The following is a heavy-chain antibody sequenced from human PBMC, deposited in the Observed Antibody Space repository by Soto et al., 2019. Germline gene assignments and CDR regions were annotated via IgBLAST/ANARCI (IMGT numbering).Heavy chain of an antibody. Sequence: QVQLQQWGAGLLKPSETLSLTCAVYGGSFSGYYWSWIRQPPGKGLEWIGEINHSGSTNYNPSLKSRVAISVDTSKNQFSLKLRSVTAAETAVYYCARQMPFGSMIVVVITTGWFDPWGQGTLVTVSS. J-gene: IGHJ5*02. CDR3: ARQMPFGSMIVVVITTGWFDP. CDR2: INHSGST. V-gene: IGHV4-34*01. CDR1: GGSFSGYY. D-gene: IGHD3-22*01.